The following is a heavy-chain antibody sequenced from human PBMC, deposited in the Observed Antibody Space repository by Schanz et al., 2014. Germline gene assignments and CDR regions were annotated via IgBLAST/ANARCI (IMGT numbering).Heavy chain of an antibody. CDR1: GGSISSYY. V-gene: IGHV4-4*07. D-gene: IGHD1-1*01. J-gene: IGHJ4*02. Sequence: QVQLRESGPGLVKPSKTLSLTCSVSGGSISSYYWSWIRQPAGKGLEWIGRIFTSGSTDYNPSLKSLFTMSVDTSKNQFSLRLSSVTAADTAVYYCARDLEGFDYWGQGTLVTVSS. CDR3: ARDLEGFDY. CDR2: IFTSGST.